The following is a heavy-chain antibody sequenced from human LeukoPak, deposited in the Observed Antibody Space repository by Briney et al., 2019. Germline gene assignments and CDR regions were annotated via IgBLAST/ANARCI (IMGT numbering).Heavy chain of an antibody. Sequence: GGSLRLSCAASGFTSSSYSMNWVRQAPGKGLEWVSSISSSSSYIYYADSVKGRFTISRDNAKNSLYLQMNSLRAEDTAVYYCARSQRGYSGYDAFDIWGQGTMVTVSS. CDR3: ARSQRGYSGYDAFDI. D-gene: IGHD5-12*01. V-gene: IGHV3-21*01. CDR1: GFTSSSYS. CDR2: ISSSSSYI. J-gene: IGHJ3*02.